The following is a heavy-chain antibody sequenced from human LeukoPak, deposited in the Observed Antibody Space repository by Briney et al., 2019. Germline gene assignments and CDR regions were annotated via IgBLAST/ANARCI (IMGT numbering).Heavy chain of an antibody. J-gene: IGHJ3*02. D-gene: IGHD3-16*01. V-gene: IGHV3-7*03. CDR1: GFTFSSYW. CDR3: ARESDRAFGGLRGAFDI. Sequence: PGGSLRLSCAASGFTFSSYWMSWVRQAPGQGLEWVANTNQDGSAEYYVDSVKGRFTISRDNSKNTLYLQMNSLRAEDTAVYYCARESDRAFGGLRGAFDIWGQGTMGTVS. CDR2: TNQDGSAE.